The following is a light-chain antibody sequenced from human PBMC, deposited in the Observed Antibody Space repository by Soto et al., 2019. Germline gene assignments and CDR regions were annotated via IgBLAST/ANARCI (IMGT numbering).Light chain of an antibody. J-gene: IGKJ1*01. Sequence: DTMMIPPPDSLPVSLGESATINCKSSQSVLYSSNNRNYLAWYQQKPGQPPKLLIYWTSTRDSGVPDRFSGSGSGTDFSLTISSLQAEDVAVYYCQQYFSPPLTFGQGTKVDIK. V-gene: IGKV4-1*01. CDR1: QSVLYSSNNRNY. CDR2: WTS. CDR3: QQYFSPPLT.